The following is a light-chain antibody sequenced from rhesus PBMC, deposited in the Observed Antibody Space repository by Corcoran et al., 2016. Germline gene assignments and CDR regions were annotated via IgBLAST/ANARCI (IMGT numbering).Light chain of an antibody. CDR1: QGISSW. CDR3: QQYTSAPPWT. Sequence: DIQMTQSPSSLSASVGDRVTVSCRASQGISSWLAWYQQKPGIAPKLLIYKASSLQSGVPSRFSGSGSGTDFTLTISSRQPEDFATYYCQQYTSAPPWTFGQGTKVEIK. V-gene: IGKV1-21*01. CDR2: KAS. J-gene: IGKJ1*01.